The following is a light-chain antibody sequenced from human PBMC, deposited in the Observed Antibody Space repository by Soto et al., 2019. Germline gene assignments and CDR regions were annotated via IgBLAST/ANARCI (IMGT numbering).Light chain of an antibody. CDR3: QQYNNWWT. J-gene: IGKJ1*01. CDR1: QSVSSS. Sequence: EIMMMQSPATLSVFPGERATLSFRASQSVSSSLAWYQQKPGQAPRLLIYGASTRATGIPARFSGSGSGTEFTLTINSLQSEDFAVYYCQQYNNWWTFGQGTKVDIK. V-gene: IGKV3-15*01. CDR2: GAS.